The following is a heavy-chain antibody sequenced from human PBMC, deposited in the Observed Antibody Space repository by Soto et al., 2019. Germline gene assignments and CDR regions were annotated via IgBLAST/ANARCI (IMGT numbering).Heavy chain of an antibody. CDR1: GGSISRSDFS. D-gene: IGHD1-26*01. Sequence: SDTLSLTYVVSGGSISRSDFSWTWIRQPPGKGLEWVGYIYRSGTTYYNPSLKSRVSISLDKSKNQFSLNLTSVTAADTAVYYCASGKANSFFDLWGQGHLVTVPS. CDR2: IYRSGTT. CDR3: ASGKANSFFDL. V-gene: IGHV4-30-2*01. J-gene: IGHJ4*02.